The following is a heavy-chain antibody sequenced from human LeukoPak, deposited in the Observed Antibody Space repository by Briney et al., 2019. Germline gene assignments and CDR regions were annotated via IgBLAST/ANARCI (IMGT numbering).Heavy chain of an antibody. V-gene: IGHV1-2*02. CDR1: GYTFTGYY. CDR2: INPNSGGT. Sequence: ASVKVSCKASGYTFTGYYMHWVRQAPGQGLEWMGWINPNSGGTNYAQKFQGRVTRTRDTSISTAYMELSRLRSDDTAVYYCARGGYSGYENFDYWGQGTLVTVSS. D-gene: IGHD5-12*01. CDR3: ARGGYSGYENFDY. J-gene: IGHJ4*02.